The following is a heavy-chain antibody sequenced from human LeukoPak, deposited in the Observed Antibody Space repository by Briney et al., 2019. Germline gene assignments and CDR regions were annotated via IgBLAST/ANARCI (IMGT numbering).Heavy chain of an antibody. V-gene: IGHV1-69*13. Sequence: WASVKVSCKASGGTFSSYAISWVRQAPGQGLEWMGGIIPIFGTANYAQKFQGRVTITADESTSSAYMELSSLRSEDTAVYYCARRGRVVAAGGHYYGMDVWGQGTTVTVSS. CDR2: IIPIFGTA. J-gene: IGHJ6*02. D-gene: IGHD6-13*01. CDR1: GGTFSSYA. CDR3: ARRGRVVAAGGHYYGMDV.